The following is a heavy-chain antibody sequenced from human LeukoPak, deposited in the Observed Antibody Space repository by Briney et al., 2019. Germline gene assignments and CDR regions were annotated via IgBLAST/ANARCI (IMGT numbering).Heavy chain of an antibody. CDR1: GDSSRIINFC. J-gene: IGHJ4*02. CDR3: VRAALGVPDYYFDY. V-gene: IGHV4-39*07. Sequence: SETLSLTCTVSGDSSRIINFCWGWVRQTPERGLEWIGSIYYSGRTQYKSSLKSRVLISIDTSKNQFSLKLSSVTAADTAVYYCVRAALGVPDYYFDYWGQGTLVTVSP. D-gene: IGHD4/OR15-4a*01. CDR2: IYYSGRT.